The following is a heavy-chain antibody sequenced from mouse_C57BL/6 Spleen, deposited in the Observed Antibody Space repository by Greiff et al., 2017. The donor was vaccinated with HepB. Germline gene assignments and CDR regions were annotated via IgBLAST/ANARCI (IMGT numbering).Heavy chain of an antibody. CDR3: ARGGLRRTGGYAMDY. D-gene: IGHD2-2*01. CDR1: GYTFTSYW. Sequence: QVQLQQPGAELVKPGASVKMSCKASGYTFTSYWITWVKQRPGQGLEWIGDIYPGSGSTNYNEKFKSKATLTVDTSSSTAYMQLSSLTSEDSAVYYWARGGLRRTGGYAMDYWGQGTSVTVSS. CDR2: IYPGSGST. J-gene: IGHJ4*01. V-gene: IGHV1-55*01.